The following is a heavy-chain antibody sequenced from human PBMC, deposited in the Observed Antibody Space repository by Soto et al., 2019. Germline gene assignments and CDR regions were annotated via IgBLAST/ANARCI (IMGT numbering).Heavy chain of an antibody. CDR1: GFTFSSYS. CDR3: AIAAGHYYYYYMDV. Sequence: PGGSLRLSCAASGFTFSSYSMNWGRQAPGKGLEWLSYISSSSSTIYYADSVKGRFTISRDNAKNSLYLQMNSLRAEDTAVYYCAIAAGHYYYYYMDVWGKGTTVTVS. CDR2: ISSSSSTI. J-gene: IGHJ6*03. V-gene: IGHV3-48*01. D-gene: IGHD6-13*01.